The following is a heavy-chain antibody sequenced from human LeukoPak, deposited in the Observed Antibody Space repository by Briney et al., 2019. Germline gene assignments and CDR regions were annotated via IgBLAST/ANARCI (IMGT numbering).Heavy chain of an antibody. Sequence: SETLSLTCTVSGGSISSYYWSWIRQPPGKGLEWVGYIYYSGSTNYNPSLKSRVTISVDTSKNQFSLKLSSVTAADTAVYYCAGFRLDGIAAPNWGQGTLVTVSS. V-gene: IGHV4-59*01. CDR3: AGFRLDGIAAPN. J-gene: IGHJ4*02. D-gene: IGHD6-6*01. CDR1: GGSISSYY. CDR2: IYYSGST.